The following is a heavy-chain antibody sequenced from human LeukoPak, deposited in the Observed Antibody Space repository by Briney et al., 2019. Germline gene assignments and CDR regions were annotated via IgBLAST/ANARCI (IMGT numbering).Heavy chain of an antibody. V-gene: IGHV3-21*01. Sequence: KAGGSLRLSCAASGFTFSSYSMNWVRQAPGKGLEWVSSISSSSYIYYADSVKGRFTISRDNAENSLYLQMNSLRAEDTAVYYCARVGDGSGSYYPYYYYYGMDVWGKGTTVTVSS. D-gene: IGHD3-10*01. CDR3: ARVGDGSGSYYPYYYYYGMDV. CDR2: ISSSSYI. J-gene: IGHJ6*04. CDR1: GFTFSSYS.